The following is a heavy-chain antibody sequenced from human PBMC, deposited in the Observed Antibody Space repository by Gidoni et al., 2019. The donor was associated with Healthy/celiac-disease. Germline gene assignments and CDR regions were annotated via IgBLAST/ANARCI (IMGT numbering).Heavy chain of an antibody. CDR3: TRLGGATIAFDI. J-gene: IGHJ3*02. D-gene: IGHD1-26*01. Sequence: EVQLVESGRGLVQPGGSLTLPCAASGFTFSGSAMHWVRQASGKGLEWVGRIRSKANSYATAYAASVKGRFTISRDESKNTAYLQMNSLKTEDTAVYYCTRLGGATIAFDIWGQGTMVTVSS. CDR2: IRSKANSYAT. CDR1: GFTFSGSA. V-gene: IGHV3-73*02.